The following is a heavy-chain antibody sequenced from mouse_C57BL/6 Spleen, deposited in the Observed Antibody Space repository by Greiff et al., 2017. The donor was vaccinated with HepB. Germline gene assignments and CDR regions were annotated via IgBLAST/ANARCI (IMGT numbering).Heavy chain of an antibody. CDR3: ARYGYYGSSYGCAY. Sequence: QVQLQQPGAELVRPGSSVKLSCKASGYTFTSYWMHWVKQRPIQGLEWIGNIDPSDSETHYNQKFKDKATLTVDKSSSTAYMQLSSLTSEDSAVYYCARYGYYGSSYGCAYWGQGTLVTVSA. V-gene: IGHV1-52*01. CDR2: IDPSDSET. D-gene: IGHD1-1*01. CDR1: GYTFTSYW. J-gene: IGHJ3*01.